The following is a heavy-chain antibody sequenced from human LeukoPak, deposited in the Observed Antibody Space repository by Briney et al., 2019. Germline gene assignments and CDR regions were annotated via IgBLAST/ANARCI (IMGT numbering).Heavy chain of an antibody. J-gene: IGHJ5*02. Sequence: ASVKVSCKASGYTFTGYYMHWVRQAPGQGLEWMGRINPNSGGTNYAQKFQGRVTMTRDTSISTAYMELSRLRSDDTAVYYCARDRRMVVAATQENWFDPWGQGILVTVSS. D-gene: IGHD2-15*01. CDR3: ARDRRMVVAATQENWFDP. V-gene: IGHV1-2*06. CDR1: GYTFTGYY. CDR2: INPNSGGT.